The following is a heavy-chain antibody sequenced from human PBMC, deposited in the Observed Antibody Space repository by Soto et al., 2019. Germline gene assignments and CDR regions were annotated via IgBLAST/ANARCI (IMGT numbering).Heavy chain of an antibody. J-gene: IGHJ5*02. CDR1: GGSFSGYY. V-gene: IGHV4-34*01. Sequence: PSETLSLTCAVYGGSFSGYYWSWIRQPPGKGLEWIGEINHSGSTSYTPSLKSRVTISIDTSKNQFSLKLSSVTAADTAVYYCARGRDSGSYSVNKWFDPWGQGTLVTVSS. CDR2: INHSGST. D-gene: IGHD3-10*01. CDR3: ARGRDSGSYSVNKWFDP.